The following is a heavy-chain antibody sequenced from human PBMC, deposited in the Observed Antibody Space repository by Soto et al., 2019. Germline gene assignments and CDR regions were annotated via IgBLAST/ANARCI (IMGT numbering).Heavy chain of an antibody. V-gene: IGHV4-39*01. D-gene: IGHD2-2*01. Sequence: QLQLQESGPGLVKPSETLSLTCTVSGGSISSSSYYWGWIRQPPGKGLEWIGSIYYSGSTYYNPSLKSRVTISVDTSKNQFSLKLSSVTAADTAVYYCARRAIVVVPAADDAFDIWGQGTMVTVSS. CDR3: ARRAIVVVPAADDAFDI. CDR2: IYYSGST. CDR1: GGSISSSSYY. J-gene: IGHJ3*02.